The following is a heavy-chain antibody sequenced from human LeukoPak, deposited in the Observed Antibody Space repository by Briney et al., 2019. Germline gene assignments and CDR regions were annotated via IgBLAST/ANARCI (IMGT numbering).Heavy chain of an antibody. Sequence: GGSLRLSCAASGFTFSDYAMHWVRQAPGKGLEWVAVISKDGSDKYYPGSVRGRFTISRDNSKNTIYLQMDSLRAEDTAVYYCASGGVRGVTFDYWGQGTLVTASS. CDR3: ASGGVRGVTFDY. CDR2: ISKDGSDK. V-gene: IGHV3-30-3*01. J-gene: IGHJ4*02. CDR1: GFTFSDYA. D-gene: IGHD3-10*01.